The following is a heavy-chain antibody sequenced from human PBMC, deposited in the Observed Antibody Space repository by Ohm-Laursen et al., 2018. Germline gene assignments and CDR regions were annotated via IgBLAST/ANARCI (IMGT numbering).Heavy chain of an antibody. CDR1: GGTFSSYA. D-gene: IGHD3-22*01. Sequence: SSVKVSCKASGGTFSSYAISWVRQAPGQGLEWMGGIIPIFGTANYAQKFQGRVTITADKSTSTAYMELSSLRSEDTAVYYCARMYYYDSSGYSEVHHAFDIWGQGTMVTVSS. V-gene: IGHV1-69*06. CDR3: ARMYYYDSSGYSEVHHAFDI. CDR2: IIPIFGTA. J-gene: IGHJ3*02.